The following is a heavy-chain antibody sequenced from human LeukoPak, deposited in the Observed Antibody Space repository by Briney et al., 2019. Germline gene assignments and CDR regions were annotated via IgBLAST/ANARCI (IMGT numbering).Heavy chain of an antibody. Sequence: SVKVSCKASGGTFSSYAISWVRQAPGQGLEWMGRIIPIFGTANYAQKFQSRVTITTDESTSTAYMGLSSLRSEDTAVYYCASEWGYCSSTSCYPYFDYWGQGTLVTVSS. CDR1: GGTFSSYA. V-gene: IGHV1-69*05. CDR2: IIPIFGTA. J-gene: IGHJ4*02. D-gene: IGHD2-2*01. CDR3: ASEWGYCSSTSCYPYFDY.